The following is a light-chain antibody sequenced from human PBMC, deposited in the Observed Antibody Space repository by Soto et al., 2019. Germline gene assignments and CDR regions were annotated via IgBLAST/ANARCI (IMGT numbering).Light chain of an antibody. J-gene: IGKJ1*01. Sequence: ERVMTQSAATLSVYPGERATLSCRASQSVSSNLAWYQQKPGQAPRLLIYGASTRATGIPARFSGSGSGTEFTLTISSLQSEDFAVYYCQQYNNWPQTFGQGTKVDIK. CDR2: GAS. CDR1: QSVSSN. CDR3: QQYNNWPQT. V-gene: IGKV3-15*01.